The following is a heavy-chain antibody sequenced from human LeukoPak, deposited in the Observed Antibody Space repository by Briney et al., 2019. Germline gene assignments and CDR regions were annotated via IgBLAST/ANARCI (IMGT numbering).Heavy chain of an antibody. CDR1: GFTFSSYS. CDR2: ISSTSSTI. V-gene: IGHV3-48*01. Sequence: GGSLRLSCAASGFTFSSYSMNWVRQAPGKGLEWVSYISSTSSTIYYADSVKGRFTISRDTAKNSLYLQMNSLRAEDTAVYSCARGDYGDWWNYYYMDVWGKGTTVTVSS. D-gene: IGHD4-17*01. CDR3: ARGDYGDWWNYYYMDV. J-gene: IGHJ6*03.